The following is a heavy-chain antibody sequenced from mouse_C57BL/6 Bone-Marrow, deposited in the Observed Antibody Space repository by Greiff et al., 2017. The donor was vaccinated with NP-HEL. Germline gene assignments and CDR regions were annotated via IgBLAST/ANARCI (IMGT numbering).Heavy chain of an antibody. CDR2: IYPRDGST. D-gene: IGHD1-1*01. CDR3: AREDYYGSSYDGFAY. Sequence: VQLQQSDAELVKPGASVKISCKVSGYTFTDHTIHWMKQRPEQGLEWIGYIYPRDGSTKYNEKFKGKATLTADKSSSTAYMQLNSLTSEDSAVYFCAREDYYGSSYDGFAYWGQGTLVTVSA. V-gene: IGHV1-78*01. CDR1: GYTFTDHT. J-gene: IGHJ3*01.